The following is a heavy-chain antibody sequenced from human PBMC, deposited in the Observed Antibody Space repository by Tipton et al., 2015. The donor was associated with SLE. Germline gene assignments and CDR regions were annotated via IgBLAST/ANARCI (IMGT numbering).Heavy chain of an antibody. CDR3: ARDVAAEFDY. J-gene: IGHJ4*02. Sequence: TLSLTCTVSGGSISGYCWSWIRQPPGKGLEWIGYISDGGGTNHNPSLKSRVTISVDTSKNQFSLKLSSVTAADTAVYYCARDVAAEFDYWGQGTLVTVSS. V-gene: IGHV4-59*12. D-gene: IGHD6-13*01. CDR1: GGSISGYC. CDR2: ISDGGGT.